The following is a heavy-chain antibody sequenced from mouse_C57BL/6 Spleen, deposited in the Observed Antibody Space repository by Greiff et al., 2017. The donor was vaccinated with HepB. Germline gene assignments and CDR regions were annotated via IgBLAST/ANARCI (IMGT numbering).Heavy chain of an antibody. D-gene: IGHD1-1*01. J-gene: IGHJ3*01. Sequence: EVQLQQSGPELVKPGASVKISCKASGYTFTDYYMNWVKQSHGKSLEWIGDINPNNGGTSYNQKFKGKATLTVDKSSSTAYMELRSLTSEDSAVYYCARHDYYGSSGFAYWGQGTLVTVSA. CDR3: ARHDYYGSSGFAY. CDR1: GYTFTDYY. V-gene: IGHV1-26*01. CDR2: INPNNGGT.